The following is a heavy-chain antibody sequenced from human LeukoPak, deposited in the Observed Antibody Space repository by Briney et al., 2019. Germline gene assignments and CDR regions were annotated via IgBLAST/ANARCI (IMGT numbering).Heavy chain of an antibody. D-gene: IGHD2-15*01. CDR1: GYTFTGYY. CDR3: ARDRGGRYCSGGSCYSAGDKGGIDH. CDR2: INPNSGGT. J-gene: IGHJ4*02. V-gene: IGHV1-2*02. Sequence: ASVKVSCKASGYTFTGYYMHWVRQAPGQGLEWMGWINPNSGGTNYAQKFQGRVTMTRDTSISTAYMELSRLRSDDTAVYYCARDRGGRYCSGGSCYSAGDKGGIDHWGQGTLVTVSS.